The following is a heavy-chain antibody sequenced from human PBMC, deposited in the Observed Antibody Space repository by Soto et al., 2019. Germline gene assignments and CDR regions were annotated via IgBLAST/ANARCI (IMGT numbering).Heavy chain of an antibody. J-gene: IGHJ4*02. Sequence: PSETLSLTCTVSGGSISSGDYYWSWIRQPPGKGLEWIGYIYYSGSTYYNPSLKSRVTISVDTSKIQFSLKLSSVTAADTAVYYCARDPYDFWSGSTDYWGQGTLVTVSS. D-gene: IGHD3-3*01. V-gene: IGHV4-30-4*01. CDR1: GGSISSGDYY. CDR2: IYYSGST. CDR3: ARDPYDFWSGSTDY.